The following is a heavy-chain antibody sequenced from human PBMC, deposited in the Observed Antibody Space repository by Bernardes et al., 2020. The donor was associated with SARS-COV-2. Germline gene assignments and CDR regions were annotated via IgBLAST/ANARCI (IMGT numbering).Heavy chain of an antibody. J-gene: IGHJ4*02. V-gene: IGHV3-43*02. Sequence: GGSLRLSCAASGFPFSSYAMGWVRQSPGKGLDWVSTISGSGGRTYYADSVKGRFTISRDNSKNSLYLQMNSLRTEDTALYYCAKDGEVGATFDYFDYWGQGTLVTVSS. CDR3: AKDGEVGATFDYFDY. CDR1: GFPFSSYA. D-gene: IGHD1-26*01. CDR2: ISGSGGRT.